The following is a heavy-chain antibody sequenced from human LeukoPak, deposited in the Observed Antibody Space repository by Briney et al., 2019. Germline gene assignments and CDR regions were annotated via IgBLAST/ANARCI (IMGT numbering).Heavy chain of an antibody. V-gene: IGHV3-23*01. CDR2: ISGSGGRT. CDR1: GFTFSNYA. D-gene: IGHD4-23*01. CDR3: AKDETTVVTNVDY. J-gene: IGHJ4*02. Sequence: GGSLRLSCAASGFTFSNYAMSWVRQAPGKGLEWVSGISGSGGRTHYADSVKGRFTLSRDNSKNTLYLHMNSLRAEDTAVYYCAKDETTVVTNVDYWGQGTLVTVS.